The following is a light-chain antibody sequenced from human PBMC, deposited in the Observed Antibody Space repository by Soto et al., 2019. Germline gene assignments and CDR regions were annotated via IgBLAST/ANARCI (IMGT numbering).Light chain of an antibody. V-gene: IGLV1-40*01. CDR1: SSNIGAAYD. J-gene: IGLJ3*02. Sequence: QAVVTQPPSVSGAPGQRVTISCSGGSSNIGAAYDVHRYQQLPETAPKLLIYGNNIRPSGVPDRFSGSKSGTSASLAITGLQAEDEADYYCHSYDRSLSGSVFGGGTKLTVL. CDR2: GNN. CDR3: HSYDRSLSGSV.